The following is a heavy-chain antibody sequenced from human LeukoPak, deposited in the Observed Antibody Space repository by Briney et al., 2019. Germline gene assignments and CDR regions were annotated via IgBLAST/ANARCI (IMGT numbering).Heavy chain of an antibody. V-gene: IGHV3-30-3*01. CDR1: GFTFSSYA. CDR2: ISYDGSNK. Sequence: GGSLRLSCAASGFTFSSYAMHWVRQAPGKGLEWVAVISYDGSNKYYADSVKGRFTISRDNSKNTLYLQMNSLRAEDTAVYYCARGVTTVTSVGWFDPWGQGTLVTVSS. D-gene: IGHD4-11*01. J-gene: IGHJ5*02. CDR3: ARGVTTVTSVGWFDP.